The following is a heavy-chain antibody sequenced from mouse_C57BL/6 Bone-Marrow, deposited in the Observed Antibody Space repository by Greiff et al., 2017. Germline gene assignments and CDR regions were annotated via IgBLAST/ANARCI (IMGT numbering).Heavy chain of an antibody. CDR1: GYTFTSYW. V-gene: IGHV1-52*01. CDR2: IDPSDSET. D-gene: IGHD1-1*01. Sequence: VQLQQPGAELVRPGSSVKLSCKASGYTFTSYWMHWVKQRPIQGLEWIGNIDPSDSETHYNQKFKDKATLTVDKSSSTAYMQLSSLTSEDSAVYYCASHYGSSPWYFDVWGTGTTVTVSS. J-gene: IGHJ1*03. CDR3: ASHYGSSPWYFDV.